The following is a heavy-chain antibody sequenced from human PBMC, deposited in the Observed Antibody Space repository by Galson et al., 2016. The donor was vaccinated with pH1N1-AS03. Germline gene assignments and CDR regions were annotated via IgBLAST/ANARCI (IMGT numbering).Heavy chain of an antibody. CDR2: INPVNGNT. CDR3: ARDLSRLWDYGY. J-gene: IGHJ4*02. D-gene: IGHD1-26*01. V-gene: IGHV1-3*01. CDR1: GYSFTRYA. Sequence: SVKVSCKASGYSFTRYAVHWVRQAPGQRLEWMGWINPVNGNTKYSQKFQGRVTITRDTSATTVYMELSSLRSEDTAVYYCARDLSRLWDYGYWGQGTLVTVSS.